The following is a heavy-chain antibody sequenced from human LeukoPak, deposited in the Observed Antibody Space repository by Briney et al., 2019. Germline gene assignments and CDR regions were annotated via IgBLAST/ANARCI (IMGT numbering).Heavy chain of an antibody. D-gene: IGHD1-14*01. CDR2: FDPEDGET. V-gene: IGHV1-24*01. Sequence: ASVKVSCKVSGYTLTELSMHWVRQAPGKGLEWMGGFDPEDGETIYAQKFQGRVTMTEDTSTDTAYVELSSLRSEDTAVYYCATYNTRFSPVTSFDYWGQETLVTVSS. CDR1: GYTLTELS. J-gene: IGHJ4*02. CDR3: ATYNTRFSPVTSFDY.